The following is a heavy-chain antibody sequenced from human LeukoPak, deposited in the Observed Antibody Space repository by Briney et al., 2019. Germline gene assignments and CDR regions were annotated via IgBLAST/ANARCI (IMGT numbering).Heavy chain of an antibody. J-gene: IGHJ4*02. D-gene: IGHD4-17*01. CDR1: GYTFTSYF. CDR2: INPSGGST. Sequence: ASVKVPCKASGYTFTSYFMHWVRQAPGQGLDWMGIINPSGGSTSYAQKFQGRVTMTRDTSTNTVYMELSSLRSEDTAVYYCARDSADYGDYDYWGQGTLVTVSS. V-gene: IGHV1-46*01. CDR3: ARDSADYGDYDY.